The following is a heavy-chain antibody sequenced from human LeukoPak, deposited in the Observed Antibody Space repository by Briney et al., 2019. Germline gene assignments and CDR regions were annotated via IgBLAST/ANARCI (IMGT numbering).Heavy chain of an antibody. V-gene: IGHV1-69*05. CDR3: ARGQMKIGGGYGHFDY. CDR1: GGTFSSYA. J-gene: IGHJ4*02. Sequence: ASVKVSCKASGGTFSSYAISWVRQAPGQGLEWMGRIIPIFGTANYAQKFQGRVTITTDESTSTAYMELSSLRSEDTAVYYCARGQMKIGGGYGHFDYWGQGTLVTVSS. CDR2: IIPIFGTA. D-gene: IGHD5-12*01.